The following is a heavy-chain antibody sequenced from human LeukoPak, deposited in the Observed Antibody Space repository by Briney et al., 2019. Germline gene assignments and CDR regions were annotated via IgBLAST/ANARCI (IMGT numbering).Heavy chain of an antibody. CDR1: GFTFSSYS. D-gene: IGHD1-26*01. Sequence: GGSLRLSCAASGFTFSSYSMNWVRQAPGKGLEWVSSISSSSSYIYYADSVKGRFTISRDNAKNSLYLQMNSLRAEHTAVYYCALGESYPPFDYWGQGTLVTASS. J-gene: IGHJ4*02. CDR2: ISSSSSYI. V-gene: IGHV3-21*01. CDR3: ALGESYPPFDY.